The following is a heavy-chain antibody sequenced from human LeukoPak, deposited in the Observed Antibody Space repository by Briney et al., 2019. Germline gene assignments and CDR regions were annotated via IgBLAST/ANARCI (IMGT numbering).Heavy chain of an antibody. V-gene: IGHV3-74*01. D-gene: IGHD6-19*01. CDR1: GFTFSSYW. CDR3: ARGWYRGVTFDY. J-gene: IGHJ4*02. CDR2: INSDGSST. Sequence: GGSLRLSCAASGFTFSSYWMHWVRQAPGKGLVWVSRINSDGSSTSYADSVKGRFTISRDNAKNTLCLQMNSLRAEDTAVYYCARGWYRGVTFDYWGQGTLVTVSS.